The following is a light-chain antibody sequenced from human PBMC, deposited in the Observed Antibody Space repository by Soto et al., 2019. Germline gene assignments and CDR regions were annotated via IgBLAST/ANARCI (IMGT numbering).Light chain of an antibody. Sequence: ENVLTQSPGTLSLSLGERATLSCRASQSVSSSYLAWYQQKPGQAPRLLIYGASTRATGLPARFSGSGSGTEFTLTISSLQSEDFAVYYCQQYNNWPITFGQGTRLEIK. CDR3: QQYNNWPIT. CDR2: GAS. V-gene: IGKV3-15*01. CDR1: QSVSSSY. J-gene: IGKJ5*01.